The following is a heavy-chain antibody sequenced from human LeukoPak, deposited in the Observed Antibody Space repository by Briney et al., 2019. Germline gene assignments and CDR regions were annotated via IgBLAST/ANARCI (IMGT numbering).Heavy chain of an antibody. CDR2: ISGGGGST. J-gene: IGHJ4*02. CDR1: GFTFSSYA. Sequence: GGSLRLSCAASGFTFSSYAMNWVRQAPGKGLEWVSAISGGGGSTYYADSAKGRFTISRDNSKNTLYLQMNSLRAEDTAVYYCAKGRNYYDSSSFPYYFDYWGQGTLVTVSS. D-gene: IGHD3-22*01. CDR3: AKGRNYYDSSSFPYYFDY. V-gene: IGHV3-23*01.